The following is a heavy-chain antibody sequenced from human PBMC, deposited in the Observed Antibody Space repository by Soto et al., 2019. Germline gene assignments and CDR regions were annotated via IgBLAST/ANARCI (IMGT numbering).Heavy chain of an antibody. CDR2: TYYRSKWYN. V-gene: IGHV6-1*01. CDR3: ARSRYNWNHLTYYYGMDV. D-gene: IGHD1-20*01. CDR1: GDSVSSNSSA. Sequence: SQTLSLTFAISGDSVSSNSSAWNWIRQSPSRVLEWLGRTYYRSKWYNDYAVSVKSRITINPDTSKNQFSLQLNSVTPEDTAVYYCARSRYNWNHLTYYYGMDVWGQGPTVTVPS. J-gene: IGHJ6*01.